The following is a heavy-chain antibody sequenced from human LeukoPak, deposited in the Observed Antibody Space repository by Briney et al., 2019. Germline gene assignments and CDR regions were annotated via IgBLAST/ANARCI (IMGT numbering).Heavy chain of an antibody. CDR3: ARIAMNWFDP. CDR1: GGSFSGYY. J-gene: IGHJ5*02. CDR2: INHSGST. V-gene: IGHV4-34*01. Sequence: SETLSPTCAVYGGSFSGYYWSWIRQAPGKGPEWIGEINHSGSTNYNPSLKSRVTISVDTSKNQFSLKLSSVTAADTAVYYCARIAMNWFDPWGQGTLVTVSS.